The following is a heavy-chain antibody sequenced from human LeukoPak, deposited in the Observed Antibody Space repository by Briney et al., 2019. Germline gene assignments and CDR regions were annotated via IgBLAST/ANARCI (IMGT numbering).Heavy chain of an antibody. CDR2: IYSGGST. CDR3: ARGSTMVRGGFDP. CDR1: GFTFSSYG. J-gene: IGHJ5*02. Sequence: PGRSLRLSCAASGFTFSSYGMHWVRQAPGKGLEWVSVIYSGGSTYYADSVKGRFTISRDNAKNSLYLQMNSLRDEDTAVYYCARGSTMVRGGFDPWGQGTLVTVSS. D-gene: IGHD3-10*01. V-gene: IGHV3-NL1*01.